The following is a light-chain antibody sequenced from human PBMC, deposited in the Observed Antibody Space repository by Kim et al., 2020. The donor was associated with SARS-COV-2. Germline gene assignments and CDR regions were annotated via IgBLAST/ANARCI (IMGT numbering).Light chain of an antibody. CDR2: SIS. J-gene: IGKJ2*01. Sequence: DVVMTQSPLSLPVTPGQPASISCRSSQSLVKSNGNTHLNWFQQRPGQSPRRLIYSISTRDSGVPDRFSGSGSGTDFTLKISRVEAEDVGIDYCMQSTHWPFTFGQGTKLEI. V-gene: IGKV2-30*01. CDR3: MQSTHWPFT. CDR1: QSLVKSNGNTH.